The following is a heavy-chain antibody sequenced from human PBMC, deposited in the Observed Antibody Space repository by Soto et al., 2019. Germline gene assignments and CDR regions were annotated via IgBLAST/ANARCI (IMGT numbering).Heavy chain of an antibody. CDR2: TYYRSKWYN. J-gene: IGHJ5*02. CDR1: GDSVSSNSAA. D-gene: IGHD6-13*01. CDR3: ARDSSSWYGVWFDP. V-gene: IGHV6-1*01. Sequence: SQTLSLTCAISGDSVSSNSAAWNWIRQSPSRGLEWLERTYYRSKWYNDYAVSVKSRITINPDTSKNQFSLQLNSVTPEVTAVYYCARDSSSWYGVWFDPWGQGTLVTVSS.